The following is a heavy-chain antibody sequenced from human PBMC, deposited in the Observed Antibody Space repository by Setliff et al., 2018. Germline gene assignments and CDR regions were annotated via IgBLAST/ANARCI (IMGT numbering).Heavy chain of an antibody. CDR2: IFGSGDNT. CDR3: ATMDWIELSRYFKY. J-gene: IGHJ4*02. V-gene: IGHV3-23*01. CDR1: GFSFSSYA. Sequence: LRLSCAASGFSFSSYAMSWVRQAPGKGLEWVSKIFGSGDNTYYADSVKGRFTISRDNSKNTLYLQMTSMRAEDTATYFCATMDWIELSRYFKYWGQGSLVTVSS. D-gene: IGHD5-18*01.